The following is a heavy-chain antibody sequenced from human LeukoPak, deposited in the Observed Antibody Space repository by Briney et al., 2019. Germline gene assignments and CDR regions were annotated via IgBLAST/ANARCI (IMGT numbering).Heavy chain of an antibody. CDR2: ISSISTYT. V-gene: IGHV3-21*01. CDR1: GFTFSSYG. CDR3: ARDLGMASETGDWYFDL. Sequence: GGSLRLSCAASGFTFSSYGMNWVRQAPGKGPEWVSSISSISTYTHYADSVKGRFTISRDNAHNSLYLLMNNLRAEDTAVYYCARDLGMASETGDWYFDLWGRGTLVTVSS. J-gene: IGHJ2*01. D-gene: IGHD7-27*01.